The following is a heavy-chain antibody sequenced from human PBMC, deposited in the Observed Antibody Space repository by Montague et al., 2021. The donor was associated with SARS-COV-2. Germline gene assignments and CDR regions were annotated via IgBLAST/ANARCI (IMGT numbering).Heavy chain of an antibody. Sequence: SETLSLTCTVSGDSVSSSDHYWGWIRQPPGKGLEWLGIVYYSGYTYYXPSFKGRVTISIDASKNQFSLKLNSLTATDTAIYQCARRRLREDYFDFWGQGTLLTGSS. J-gene: IGHJ4*02. D-gene: IGHD4-17*01. CDR1: GDSVSSSDHY. CDR3: ARRRLREDYFDF. CDR2: VYYSGYT. V-gene: IGHV4-39*01.